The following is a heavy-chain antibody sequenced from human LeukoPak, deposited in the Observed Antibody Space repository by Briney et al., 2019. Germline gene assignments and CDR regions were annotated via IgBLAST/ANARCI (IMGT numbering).Heavy chain of an antibody. J-gene: IGHJ5*02. D-gene: IGHD4-17*01. CDR2: ILADADGGRT. CDR1: GFTFGGFT. V-gene: IGHV3-23*01. Sequence: AGGSLRLSXAASGFTFGGFTMAWVRQTPRKGLEWLSGILADADGGRTYYADSVKGRFTISRDNSKNTLYLQMNNLRADDTAVYFCAKDLNYGDGRWEFDPWGQGTLVTVS. CDR3: AKDLNYGDGRWEFDP.